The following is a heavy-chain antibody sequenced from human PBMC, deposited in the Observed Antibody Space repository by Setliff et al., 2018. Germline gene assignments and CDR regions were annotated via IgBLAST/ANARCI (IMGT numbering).Heavy chain of an antibody. CDR3: ARDWFGESN. V-gene: IGHV4-59*11. J-gene: IGHJ4*02. D-gene: IGHD3-10*01. CDR2: IHYTGNT. CDR1: GGSISNHY. Sequence: SETLSLTCTVSGGSISNHYWNWIRQSPGKGLEWIGYIHYTGNTNYNPSLKSRVTISLDTSMVQFSLKVKSVSAADTGVYYCARDWFGESNWGQGTLVTVSS.